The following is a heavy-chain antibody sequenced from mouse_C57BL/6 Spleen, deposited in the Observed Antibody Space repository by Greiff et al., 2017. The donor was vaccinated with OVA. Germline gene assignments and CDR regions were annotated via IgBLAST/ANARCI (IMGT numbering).Heavy chain of an antibody. Sequence: VQLQQPGAELVKPGASVKLSCKASGYTFTSYWMQWVKQRPGQGLEWIGEIDPSDSYTNYNQKFKGKATLTVDTSSSTAYMQLSSLTSEDSAVYYCARYYYGSSYLWYFDVWGTGTTVTVSS. J-gene: IGHJ1*03. CDR1: GYTFTSYW. CDR3: ARYYYGSSYLWYFDV. V-gene: IGHV1-50*01. CDR2: IDPSDSYT. D-gene: IGHD1-1*01.